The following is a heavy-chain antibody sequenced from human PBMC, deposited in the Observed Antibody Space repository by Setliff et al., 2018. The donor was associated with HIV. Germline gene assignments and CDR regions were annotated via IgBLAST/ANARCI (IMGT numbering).Heavy chain of an antibody. CDR3: ARGSCFNTGCLDS. J-gene: IGHJ4*02. CDR1: GGSISSSDW. V-gene: IGHV4-4*02. D-gene: IGHD2-2*01. CDR2: IYHSGST. Sequence: SETLSLTCAVSGGSISSSDWWSWVRQPPGKGLEWIGEIYHSGSTDYNPSLKSRVAISVDKSKNQFSLKLSSVTAADTAVYYCARGSCFNTGCLDSWGQGALVTVSS.